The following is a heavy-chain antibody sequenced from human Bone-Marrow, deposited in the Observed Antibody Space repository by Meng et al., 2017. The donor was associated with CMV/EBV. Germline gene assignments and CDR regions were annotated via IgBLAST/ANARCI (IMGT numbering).Heavy chain of an antibody. CDR3: ASGGPTVSGSAVDC. J-gene: IGHJ4*02. D-gene: IGHD4-11*01. CDR1: GYTFTGYY. CDR2: INTNSSGT. V-gene: IGHV1-2*02. Sequence: ASVKVSCKASGYTFTGYYMHWVRQAPGQGLEWMGWINTNSSGTKYAQKFQVRVTMTRDTSISTAHMEVSGLTSDDTAVYYCASGGPTVSGSAVDCWGQGTLVTVSS.